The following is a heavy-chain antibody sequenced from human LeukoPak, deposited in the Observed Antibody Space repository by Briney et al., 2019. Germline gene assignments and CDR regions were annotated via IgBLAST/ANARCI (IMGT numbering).Heavy chain of an antibody. V-gene: IGHV3-74*01. CDR3: ARVPYVFDL. J-gene: IGHJ3*01. CDR2: INRDGSST. Sequence: PGGPLRLSCAVYGYTLGNYWMHCVRQAPGKGLVWVSRINRDGSSTDYLDSVKGRFTISRDNARNTLYLQMNSLRAEDTAVYYCARVPYVFDLWGQGTMVTVSS. CDR1: GYTLGNYW.